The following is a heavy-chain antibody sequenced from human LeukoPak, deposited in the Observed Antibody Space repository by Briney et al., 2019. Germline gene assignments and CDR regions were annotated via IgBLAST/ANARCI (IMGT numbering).Heavy chain of an antibody. CDR2: IIPILGIA. J-gene: IGHJ4*02. Sequence: SVKVSCKASGGTFSSYAISWVRQAPGQGLEWMGRIIPILGIANYAQKFQGRVTITADKSTSTAYMELSSLRSEDTAVYYCARDKGHAAAASLYYFDYWRQGTLVTVSS. CDR3: ARDKGHAAAASLYYFDY. CDR1: GGTFSSYA. V-gene: IGHV1-69*04. D-gene: IGHD6-13*01.